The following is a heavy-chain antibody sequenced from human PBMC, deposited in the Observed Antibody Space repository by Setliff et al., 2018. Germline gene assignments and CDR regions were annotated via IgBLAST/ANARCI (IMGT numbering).Heavy chain of an antibody. V-gene: IGHV3-20*04. CDR2: MNGDGSSV. D-gene: IGHD2-15*01. CDR3: VSNPPRYCTGGICFDNGMDV. CDR1: GITFDAFG. Sequence: GESLKISCAASGITFDAFGMSWVRQAPGKGLEWVSGMNGDGSSVGYADSVKGRFTISRDNAKNSLFLQMNSLRAEDTALYYCVSNPPRYCTGGICFDNGMDVWGQGTTVTVS. J-gene: IGHJ6*02.